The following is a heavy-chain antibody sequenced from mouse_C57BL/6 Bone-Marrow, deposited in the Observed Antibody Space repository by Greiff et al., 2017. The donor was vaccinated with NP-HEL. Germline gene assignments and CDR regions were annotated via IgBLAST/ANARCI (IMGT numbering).Heavy chain of an antibody. CDR3: ARRGDLLWYFDV. CDR1: GFSLTSYG. J-gene: IGHJ1*03. CDR2: IWSGGST. V-gene: IGHV2-2*01. D-gene: IGHD2-1*01. Sequence: VKLMESGPGLVQPSQSLSITCTVSGFSLTSYGVHWVRQSPGKGLEWLGVIWSGGSTDYNAAFISRLSISKDNSKSEVFFKMNSLQADDTAIYYCARRGDLLWYFDVWGTGTTVTVSS.